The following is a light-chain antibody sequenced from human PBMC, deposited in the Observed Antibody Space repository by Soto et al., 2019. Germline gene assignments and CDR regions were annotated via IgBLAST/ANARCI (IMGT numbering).Light chain of an antibody. CDR2: GTS. V-gene: IGKV1-33*01. CDR1: QSVDSY. Sequence: DIQMTQSPSSLSASVGDTITISCRASQSVDSYLNWYLQKPGKAPNLLIYGTSILESGVPSRFSGSGSGTDFTLTISSLQPEDIATYYCQQYDNLPLTFXGGTKVDIK. CDR3: QQYDNLPLT. J-gene: IGKJ4*01.